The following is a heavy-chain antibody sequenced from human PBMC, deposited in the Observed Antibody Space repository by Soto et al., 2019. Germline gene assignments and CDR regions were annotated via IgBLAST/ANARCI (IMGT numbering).Heavy chain of an antibody. J-gene: IGHJ4*02. V-gene: IGHV1-45*02. CDR3: ARVSFGHLYDASGPQISVGL. CDR2: ITLYNGNT. D-gene: IGHD3-16*01. CDR1: GYTFTYCS. Sequence: SVKVSCKASGYTFTYCSLHWLQQAPGQGLQRMRWITLYNGNTNYAKKFQGRVTITRDMSLRTAYIELNSLRHEDTATYYCARVSFGHLYDASGPQISVGLWGQGTLVTVSS.